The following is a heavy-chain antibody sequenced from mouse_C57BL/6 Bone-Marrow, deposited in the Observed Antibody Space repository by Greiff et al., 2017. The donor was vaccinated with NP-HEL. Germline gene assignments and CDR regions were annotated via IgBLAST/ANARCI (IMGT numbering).Heavy chain of an antibody. V-gene: IGHV5-17*01. CDR3: ARDLPYYYAFAY. J-gene: IGHJ3*01. D-gene: IGHD1-1*01. Sequence: EVKLVESGGGLVKPGGSLKLSCAASGFTFSDYGMHWVRQAPEKGLEWVAYISSGSSTIYYADTVKGRFTISRDNAKNTLFLQMTSLRSEDTAMYYCARDLPYYYAFAYWGKGTLVTVSA. CDR2: ISSGSSTI. CDR1: GFTFSDYG.